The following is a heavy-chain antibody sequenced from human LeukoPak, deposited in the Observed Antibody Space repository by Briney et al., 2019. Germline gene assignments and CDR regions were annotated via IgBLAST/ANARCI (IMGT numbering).Heavy chain of an antibody. D-gene: IGHD6-13*01. V-gene: IGHV4-4*07. J-gene: IGHJ3*02. Sequence: SDTLSLTCTVSGGSISSYYWRWIRQPAGKGLEWIGRIYTSGSTNYNPSLKSRVTISVDTSKNQFSLKLSSVTAAHTAVYYFARKTRIADRKQVSDAFDTCGQRKMLTLSS. CDR1: GGSISSYY. CDR2: IYTSGST. CDR3: ARKTRIADRKQVSDAFDT.